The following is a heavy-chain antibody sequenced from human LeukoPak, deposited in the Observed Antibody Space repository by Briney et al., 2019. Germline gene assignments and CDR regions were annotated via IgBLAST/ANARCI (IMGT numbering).Heavy chain of an antibody. Sequence: ASVMVSCKTSGYSFTDYDIHWVRQATGQGLEWMGWMNPKTDNTEYAQKFQGRVTLTWTTSISTAYMELSSLKSEDTAVYFCARSGPISLRFWGQGTLVTVSS. CDR3: ARSGPISLRF. V-gene: IGHV1-8*01. J-gene: IGHJ4*02. CDR2: MNPKTDNT. D-gene: IGHD2/OR15-2a*01. CDR1: GYSFTDYD.